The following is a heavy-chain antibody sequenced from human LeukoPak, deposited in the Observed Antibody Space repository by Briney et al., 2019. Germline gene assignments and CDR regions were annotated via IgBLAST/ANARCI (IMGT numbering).Heavy chain of an antibody. D-gene: IGHD5-24*01. CDR1: GGSISSGDYY. Sequence: SETLSLTCTVSGGSISSGDYYWSWICQPPGKGLEWIGYIYYSGSTYYNPSLKSRVTISVDTSKNQFSLKLSSVTAADTAVYYCARARREMATLIFDYWGQGTLVTVSS. CDR3: ARARREMATLIFDY. J-gene: IGHJ4*02. CDR2: IYYSGST. V-gene: IGHV4-30-4*01.